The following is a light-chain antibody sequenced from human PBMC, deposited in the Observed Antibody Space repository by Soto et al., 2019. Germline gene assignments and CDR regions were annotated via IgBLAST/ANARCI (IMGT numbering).Light chain of an antibody. CDR2: DAS. CDR1: QSVTNS. J-gene: IGKJ4*01. V-gene: IGKV3-11*01. Sequence: EMVFTQSPATLSLSPGERATLSCRASQSVTNSLAWYQQKPGQAPRLLVYDASNRATGIPTRFSGSGSGTDFTLTISNLEPEDFAVYYCQQHISWPLTFGGGTKVDIK. CDR3: QQHISWPLT.